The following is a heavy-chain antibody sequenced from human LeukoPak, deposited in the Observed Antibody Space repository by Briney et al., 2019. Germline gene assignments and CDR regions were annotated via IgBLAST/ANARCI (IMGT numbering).Heavy chain of an antibody. V-gene: IGHV3-23*01. Sequence: GGSLRLSCAASGFTFSSYGMSWVRQAPGKGLEWVSAISGSGGSTYYADSVKGRFTTSRDNSKNTLYLQMNSLRAEDTAVYYCAREKIEYGSGSYYNDYWGQGTLVTVSS. CDR3: AREKIEYGSGSYYNDY. CDR1: GFTFSSYG. CDR2: ISGSGGST. D-gene: IGHD3-10*01. J-gene: IGHJ4*02.